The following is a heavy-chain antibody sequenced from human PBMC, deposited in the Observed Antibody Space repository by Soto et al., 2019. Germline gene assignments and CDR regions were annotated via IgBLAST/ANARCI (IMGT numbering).Heavy chain of an antibody. CDR2: IYYSGST. Sequence: QVQLQESGPGLVKPSQTLSLTCTVSGGSISSGDYYWSWIRQPPGKGLEWTGYIYYSGSTYYNPSLKSRVTISVDTSKNQLSPQLSSVTAADTAVYYCARVSGGSYFLRAFDIWGQGTMVTVSS. J-gene: IGHJ3*02. V-gene: IGHV4-30-4*01. CDR1: GGSISSGDYY. CDR3: ARVSGGSYFLRAFDI. D-gene: IGHD1-26*01.